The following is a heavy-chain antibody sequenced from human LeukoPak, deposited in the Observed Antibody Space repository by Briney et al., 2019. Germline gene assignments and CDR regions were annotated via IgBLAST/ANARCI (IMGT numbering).Heavy chain of an antibody. J-gene: IGHJ4*02. CDR3: VRDPDALDY. CDR2: ISGSGDST. CDR1: GISFSSYA. Sequence: GGSLRLSCAASGISFSSYAMTWVRQAPGKGLEWVSVISGSGDSTYYGGSVKGRFTISRDNAKNSLYLQMNSLRDEDTAVYYCVRDPDALDYWGQGTLVTVSS. V-gene: IGHV3-23*01.